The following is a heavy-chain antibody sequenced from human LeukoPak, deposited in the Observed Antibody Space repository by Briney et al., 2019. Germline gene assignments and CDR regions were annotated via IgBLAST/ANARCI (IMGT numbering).Heavy chain of an antibody. CDR1: GFTFSSYA. V-gene: IGHV3-23*01. CDR3: AKDPLGAVAGTVEDWFDP. CDR2: ISGSGGST. Sequence: GGSLRLSCAASGFTFSSYAMSWVRQAPGKGLEWVSAISGSGGSTYYADSVKGRFTISRDNSKNTLYLQMNSLRAEDTAVYYCAKDPLGAVAGTVEDWFDPWGQGTLVTVSS. D-gene: IGHD6-19*01. J-gene: IGHJ5*02.